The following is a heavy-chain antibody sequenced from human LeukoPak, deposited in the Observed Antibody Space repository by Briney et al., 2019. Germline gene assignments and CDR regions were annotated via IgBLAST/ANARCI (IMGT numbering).Heavy chain of an antibody. D-gene: IGHD1-26*01. V-gene: IGHV1-46*01. Sequence: ASVKVSCRASGYTFTSYYMHWVRQAPGQGLEWMGIINPSGGSTSYAQKFQGRVTMTRDTSTSTVYMELSSLRSEDTAVYYCARVVGAHDAFDIWGQGTMVTVSS. CDR3: ARVVGAHDAFDI. J-gene: IGHJ3*02. CDR2: INPSGGST. CDR1: GYTFTSYY.